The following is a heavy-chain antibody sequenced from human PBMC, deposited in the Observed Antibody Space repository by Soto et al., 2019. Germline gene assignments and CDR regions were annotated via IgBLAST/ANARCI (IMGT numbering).Heavy chain of an antibody. J-gene: IGHJ3*02. D-gene: IGHD3-3*01. V-gene: IGHV4-59*01. CDR1: SGSMSGYY. CDR2: IYYSGST. CDR3: ARAGDYDFWSGYSNDAFDI. Sequence: RSLTCTVSSGSMSGYYWNWIRQPPWKGLEWIGYIYYSGSTNYNPSLKSRVTISVDTSKNQFSLKLSSVTAADTAVYYCARAGDYDFWSGYSNDAFDIWGQGTMVTVSS.